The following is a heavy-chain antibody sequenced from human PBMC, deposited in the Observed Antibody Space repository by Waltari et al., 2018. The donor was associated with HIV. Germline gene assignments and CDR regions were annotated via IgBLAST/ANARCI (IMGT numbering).Heavy chain of an antibody. Sequence: QVQLVESGGGVVQPGRSLRLSCAAPGFTFSSYGMHWVRKAPGKGLEWVAVISYDGSNKYYADSVKGRFTISRDNSKNTLYLQMNSLRAEDTAVYYCAKSDTGTTYYFDYWGQGTLVTVSS. V-gene: IGHV3-30*18. CDR2: ISYDGSNK. D-gene: IGHD4-17*01. J-gene: IGHJ4*02. CDR1: GFTFSSYG. CDR3: AKSDTGTTYYFDY.